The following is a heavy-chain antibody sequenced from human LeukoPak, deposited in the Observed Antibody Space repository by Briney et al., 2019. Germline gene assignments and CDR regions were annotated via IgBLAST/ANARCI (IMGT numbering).Heavy chain of an antibody. CDR1: GYRFNAYW. J-gene: IGHJ3*01. CDR2: IYPDDSDT. V-gene: IGHV5-51*01. D-gene: IGHD3-22*01. CDR3: ARPNITSYYDSRGYDALDV. Sequence: GESLKISFKGSGYRFNAYWIAWVRQMPGKGLEWMGIIYPDDSDTRYSPSFQGQVTISADKSVRTAYLQWSSLKASDTAMYYCARPNITSYYDSRGYDALDVWGQGTMVTVSS.